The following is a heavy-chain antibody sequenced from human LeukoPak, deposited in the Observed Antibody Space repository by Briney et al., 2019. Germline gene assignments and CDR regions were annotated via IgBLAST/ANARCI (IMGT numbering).Heavy chain of an antibody. Sequence: GGSLRLSCAASGFTFSNYEMHWVRQAPGKGLEWVSYISSSSSYIYYADSVKGRFTISRDNAKNSLYLQMNSLRAEDTAVYYCARAAGEMATIRYWGQGTLVTVSS. V-gene: IGHV3-21*05. D-gene: IGHD5-24*01. J-gene: IGHJ4*02. CDR2: ISSSSSYI. CDR1: GFTFSNYE. CDR3: ARAAGEMATIRY.